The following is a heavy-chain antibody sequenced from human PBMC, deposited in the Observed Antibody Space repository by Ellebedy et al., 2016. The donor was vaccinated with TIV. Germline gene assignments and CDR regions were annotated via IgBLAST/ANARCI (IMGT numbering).Heavy chain of an antibody. CDR3: AREPEAIGFDY. Sequence: MPSETLSLTCTVSGGSISSYYWSWIRQPPGKGLEWIGYIYYSGSTNYHPSLKSPVTISVDTSKNQFSLKLSSVTAADTAVYYCAREPEAIGFDYWGQGTLVTVSS. V-gene: IGHV4-59*12. D-gene: IGHD5-18*01. CDR2: IYYSGST. CDR1: GGSISSYY. J-gene: IGHJ4*02.